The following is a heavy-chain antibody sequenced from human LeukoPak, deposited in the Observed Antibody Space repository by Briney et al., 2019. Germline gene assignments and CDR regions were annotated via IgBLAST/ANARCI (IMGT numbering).Heavy chain of an antibody. CDR1: GYTFTGYY. Sequence: GASVKASCKASGYTFTGYYMHWVRQAPGQGLEWMGWINPNSGGTNYAQKFQGRVTMTRDTSISTAYMELSRLRSDDTAVYYCARDGAGIVLMVYATPGNYFDYWGQGTLVTVSS. CDR2: INPNSGGT. D-gene: IGHD2-8*01. V-gene: IGHV1-2*02. CDR3: ARDGAGIVLMVYATPGNYFDY. J-gene: IGHJ4*02.